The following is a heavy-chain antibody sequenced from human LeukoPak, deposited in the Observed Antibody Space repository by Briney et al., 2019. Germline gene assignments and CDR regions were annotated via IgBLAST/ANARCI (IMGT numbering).Heavy chain of an antibody. J-gene: IGHJ5*02. D-gene: IGHD2-2*01. Sequence: SETLSLTCAVYGGSFSGYYWSWIRQPPGKGLEWIGEINHSGSTNYNPSLKSRVTISVDTSKNQFSLKLSSVTAADTAVYYCARAAYIVVVPNRHSLGRWFDPWGQGTLVTVSS. CDR1: GGSFSGYY. CDR3: ARAAYIVVVPNRHSLGRWFDP. V-gene: IGHV4-34*01. CDR2: INHSGST.